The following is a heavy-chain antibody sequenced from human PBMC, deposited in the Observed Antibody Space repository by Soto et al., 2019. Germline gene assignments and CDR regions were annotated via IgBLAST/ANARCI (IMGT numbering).Heavy chain of an antibody. J-gene: IGHJ4*02. V-gene: IGHV3-30*18. CDR2: ISLDGNRE. D-gene: IGHD6-19*01. Sequence: QVQLVESGGGVVQPGRSLSLSCAASGFTFSSYGMHWVRQAPGKGLEWVALISLDGNRENYAASVKGRFIISRDNSNDTVSLQMNSLRAEDPAVYFCVKDGYSSGWYPTPDFHFWGQGSLVAVSS. CDR1: GFTFSSYG. CDR3: VKDGYSSGWYPTPDFHF.